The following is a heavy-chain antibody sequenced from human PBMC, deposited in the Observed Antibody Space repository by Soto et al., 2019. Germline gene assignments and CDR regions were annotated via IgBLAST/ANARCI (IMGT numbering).Heavy chain of an antibody. D-gene: IGHD3-16*01. CDR1: GGSISSSFYY. Sequence: PSETLSLTCTVSGGSISSSFYYWGWIRQPPGKGLEWIGSMHYSGSTYYHPSLRSRVTISVDTSRNQLSLKLSSVTAADTAVFYCARTTGDNAYLPFDYWGLGTLVTVSS. CDR3: ARTTGDNAYLPFDY. V-gene: IGHV4-39*01. CDR2: MHYSGST. J-gene: IGHJ4*02.